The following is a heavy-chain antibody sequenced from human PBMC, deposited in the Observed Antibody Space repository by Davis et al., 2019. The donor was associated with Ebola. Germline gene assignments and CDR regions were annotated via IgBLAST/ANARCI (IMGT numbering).Heavy chain of an antibody. CDR1: GFSLRTSGVG. Sequence: SGPTLVKPTQTLTLTCTFSGFSLRTSGVGVGWIRQPPGKALEWLALIYWNDDKRYSPSLKSRLTITKDTSKNQVVLTMTNMDPVDTATYYCAHRRDNWNELHYFDYWGQGTLVTVSS. J-gene: IGHJ4*02. CDR3: AHRRDNWNELHYFDY. CDR2: IYWNDDK. V-gene: IGHV2-5*01. D-gene: IGHD1-20*01.